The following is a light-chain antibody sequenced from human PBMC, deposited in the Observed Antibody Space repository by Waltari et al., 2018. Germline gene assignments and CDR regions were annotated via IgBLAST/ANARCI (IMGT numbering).Light chain of an antibody. CDR1: RSTIRTNA. CDR3: AVWDDSLNGVV. Sequence: QSVLTQPPSVSEAPRQRVTIPCSGSRSTIRTNAVSWYKQLPGKAPKLLIYYDDLLPSGVSDRFSGSKSGTSASLAISGLQSDDEADYYCAVWDDSLNGVVFGGGTKLTVL. V-gene: IGLV1-36*01. J-gene: IGLJ2*01. CDR2: YDD.